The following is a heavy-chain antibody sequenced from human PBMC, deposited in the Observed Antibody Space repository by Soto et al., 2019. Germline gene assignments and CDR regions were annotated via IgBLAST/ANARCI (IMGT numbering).Heavy chain of an antibody. V-gene: IGHV4-30-4*01. Sequence: QVQLQESGPGLVKPSQTLSLTCTVSGGSISSGNYYWRWIRQPPGKGLEWIGFISYSGSTYYSTSLKGRVPLSVDASQGQFSLNLSFVPAADTAVYYCATIGTTAPGIYVFDCLGQGSLVTVSS. CDR3: ATIGTTAPGIYVFDC. D-gene: IGHD1-1*01. CDR1: GGSISSGNYY. CDR2: ISYSGST. J-gene: IGHJ4*02.